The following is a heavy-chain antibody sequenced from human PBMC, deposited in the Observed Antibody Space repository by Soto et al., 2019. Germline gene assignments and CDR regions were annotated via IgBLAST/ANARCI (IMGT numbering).Heavy chain of an antibody. CDR3: AQYSYGLPAGY. CDR1: GYTFSSYG. CDR2: ITAYNGNT. J-gene: IGHJ4*02. V-gene: IGHV1-18*01. Sequence: QVQLVQSGAEVKKPGASVKVSCKASGYTFSSYGISWVRQAPGQGLEWMGWITAYNGNTNYAQKLQGRVTTTTDTPTSTAYMELRSLRSDDTAVYYCAQYSYGLPAGYWGQGTLVTVSS. D-gene: IGHD5-18*01.